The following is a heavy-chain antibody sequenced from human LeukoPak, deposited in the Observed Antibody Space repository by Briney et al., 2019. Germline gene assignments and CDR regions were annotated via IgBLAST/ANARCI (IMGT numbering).Heavy chain of an antibody. J-gene: IGHJ4*02. CDR2: INPNSGGT. CDR3: ARSPGGITMIVVVTTEYFDY. Sequence: ASVKVSCKAPGYTFTGYYMHWVRQAPGQGLEWMGWINPNSGGTNYAQKFQGRVTMTRDTSISTAYMELSRLRSDDTAVYYCARSPGGITMIVVVTTEYFDYWGQGTLVTVSS. D-gene: IGHD3-22*01. CDR1: GYTFTGYY. V-gene: IGHV1-2*02.